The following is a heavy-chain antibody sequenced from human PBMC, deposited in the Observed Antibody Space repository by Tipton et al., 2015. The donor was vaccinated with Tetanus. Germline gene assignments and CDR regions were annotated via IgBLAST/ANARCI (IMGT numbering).Heavy chain of an antibody. CDR3: AAPLFRSAAGKAY. D-gene: IGHD6-13*01. CDR2: VSAYNGNT. CDR1: GYTFSNYG. Sequence: QSGAEVKKPGASVKVSCKASGYTFSNYGITWVRQAPGQGLEWMGWVSAYNGNTDYAQKFQGRVTLTRDTSTTTAYMELRSLRSEDTAVYYCAAPLFRSAAGKAYWGQGTLVTVSS. J-gene: IGHJ4*02. V-gene: IGHV1-18*01.